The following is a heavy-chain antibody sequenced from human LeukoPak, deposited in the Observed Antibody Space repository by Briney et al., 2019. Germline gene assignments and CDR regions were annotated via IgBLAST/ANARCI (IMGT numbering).Heavy chain of an antibody. CDR3: ARDPDTLYSYGYLPPDY. V-gene: IGHV1-18*01. Sequence: GASVRVSCKASGYIFTNYGINWVRQAPGQGLEWMGWISAYNGNTNYAQKFQGRVTMTTDTSTSTAYMELRSLRSDDTAVYYCARDPDTLYSYGYLPPDYWGQGTLVTVSS. CDR2: ISAYNGNT. CDR1: GYIFTNYG. D-gene: IGHD5-18*01. J-gene: IGHJ4*02.